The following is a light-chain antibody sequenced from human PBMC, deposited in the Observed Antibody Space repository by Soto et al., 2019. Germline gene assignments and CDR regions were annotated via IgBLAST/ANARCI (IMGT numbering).Light chain of an antibody. V-gene: IGLV2-14*01. J-gene: IGLJ7*01. Sequence: QSALTQPASVSGSPGQSITIPCTGTSGDVGGYNYVSWDQQHPGKAPKLTIYDVSNRPSGISNRFSGSKSGNTASLTISGRQAEYEADYYCSSYTSSSTYVFGSGTQLTVL. CDR3: SSYTSSSTYV. CDR2: DVS. CDR1: SGDVGGYNY.